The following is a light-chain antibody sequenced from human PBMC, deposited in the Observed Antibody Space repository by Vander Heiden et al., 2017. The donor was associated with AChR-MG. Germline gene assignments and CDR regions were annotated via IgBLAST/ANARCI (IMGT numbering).Light chain of an antibody. CDR2: GAS. CDR1: QSVSRN. J-gene: IGKJ2*01. CDR3: QQYNNWPPTT. Sequence: EIVMPHSPATLSVSPGERATLSCRASQSVSRNLAWYQQKPGQAPRLLIYGASTGATGVPARFSASGSGTEFTLTISSLQSEDFAVYYCQQYNNWPPTTFGQGTKLEIK. V-gene: IGKV3-15*01.